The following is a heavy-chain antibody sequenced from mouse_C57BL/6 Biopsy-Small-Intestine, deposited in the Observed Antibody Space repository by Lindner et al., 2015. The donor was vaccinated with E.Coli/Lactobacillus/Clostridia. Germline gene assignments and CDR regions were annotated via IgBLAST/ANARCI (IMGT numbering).Heavy chain of an antibody. CDR3: ARKIYYGNTWFAY. V-gene: IGHV1-22*01. CDR2: INPNNGGT. J-gene: IGHJ3*01. D-gene: IGHD2-1*01. Sequence: EVQLQESGPELVKPGASVKMSCKASGYTFTDYNMHWVKQSHGKSLEWIGYINPNNGGTSYNQKFKGKATLTVNKSSSTAYMELRSLTSEDSAVYYCARKIYYGNTWFAYWGQGTLVTVSA. CDR1: GYTFTDYN.